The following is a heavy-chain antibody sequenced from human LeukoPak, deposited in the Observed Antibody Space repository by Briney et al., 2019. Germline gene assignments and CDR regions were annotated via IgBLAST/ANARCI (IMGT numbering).Heavy chain of an antibody. D-gene: IGHD6-6*01. CDR1: GGTFSSYA. CDR2: IIPIFGTA. J-gene: IGHJ5*02. V-gene: IGHV1-69*05. CDR3: ARVKYSSSSPHNWFDP. Sequence: SVKVSCKASGGTFSSYAISWMRQAPGQGLEWMGRIIPIFGTANYAQKFQGRVTITTDESTHTAYMELSSLRSEDTAVYYCARVKYSSSSPHNWFDPWGQGTLVTVSS.